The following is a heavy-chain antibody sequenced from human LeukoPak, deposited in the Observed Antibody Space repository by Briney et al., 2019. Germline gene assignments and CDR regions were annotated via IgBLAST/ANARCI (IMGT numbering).Heavy chain of an antibody. D-gene: IGHD3-10*01. V-gene: IGHV3-33*08. CDR1: GFTFSSYG. J-gene: IGHJ4*02. Sequence: PGGSLRLSCAASGFTFSSYGMHWVRQAPGKGLEWVAVIWYDGSNKYYADSVKGRFTISRDNSKNTLYLQMNSLRAEDTAVYYCARDRLLWFGDPPFDYWGQGTLVTVSS. CDR3: ARDRLLWFGDPPFDY. CDR2: IWYDGSNK.